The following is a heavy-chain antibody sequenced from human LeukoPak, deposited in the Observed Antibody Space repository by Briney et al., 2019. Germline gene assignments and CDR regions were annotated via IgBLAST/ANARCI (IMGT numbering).Heavy chain of an antibody. CDR2: ISYDGSNK. CDR1: GFTFSSYA. J-gene: IGHJ6*02. Sequence: PGRSLRLSCAASGFTFSSYAMHWVRQGPGKGLEWVAVISYDGSNKYYADSVKGRFTISRDNSKNTLYLQMNSLRAEDTAVYYCARAVAGPWDYYYGMDVWGQGTTVTVSS. CDR3: ARAVAGPWDYYYGMDV. V-gene: IGHV3-30-3*01. D-gene: IGHD6-19*01.